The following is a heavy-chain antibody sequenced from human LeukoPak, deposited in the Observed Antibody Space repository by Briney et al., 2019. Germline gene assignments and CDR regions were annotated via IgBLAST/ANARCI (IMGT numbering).Heavy chain of an antibody. D-gene: IGHD4-17*01. Sequence: GGSLRLSCAASGFTFSSYWMHWVRQAPGKGLVWVSRINSDGSSTSYADSVKGRFTISRDNAKNTLYLQMNSLRAEDTAVYYCARDDQDYGDYVCVYGMDVWGQGTTVTVSS. CDR3: ARDDQDYGDYVCVYGMDV. CDR2: INSDGSST. J-gene: IGHJ6*02. CDR1: GFTFSSYW. V-gene: IGHV3-74*01.